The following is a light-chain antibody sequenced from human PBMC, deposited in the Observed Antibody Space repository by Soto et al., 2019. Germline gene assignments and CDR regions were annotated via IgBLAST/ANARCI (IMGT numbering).Light chain of an antibody. CDR3: SSYAGSNTHV. CDR1: SSDVGAYNY. CDR2: EVS. Sequence: QSVLTQPPSASGSPGQSVTISCTGTSSDVGAYNYVSWYQQHPGKAPKLMIYEVSKRPSGVPDRFSGSKSGNTASLTVSGLQADDETDYYCSSYAGSNTHVFGTGTKVTVL. V-gene: IGLV2-8*01. J-gene: IGLJ1*01.